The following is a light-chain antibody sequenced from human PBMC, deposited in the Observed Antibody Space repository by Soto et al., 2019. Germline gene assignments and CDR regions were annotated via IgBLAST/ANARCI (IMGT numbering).Light chain of an antibody. CDR1: SSDVGAYNY. CDR3: SSYTTIKTVI. V-gene: IGLV2-14*01. CDR2: DVT. Sequence: QSALAQPASVSGSPGQSITISCTGTSSDVGAYNYVSWYHQHHTGKAPELIIYDVTDRPSGVSTRFSGSKSGNTASLTISGRQAEDEGDYYCSSYTTIKTVIFGGGTKVTVL. J-gene: IGLJ2*01.